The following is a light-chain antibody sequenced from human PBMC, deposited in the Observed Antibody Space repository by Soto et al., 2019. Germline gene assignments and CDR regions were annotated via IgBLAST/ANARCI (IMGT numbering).Light chain of an antibody. CDR3: SSYTSSSTLEVV. Sequence: QSALTQPASVSGSPGQSITISCTGTTITVGGYNYVSWYQQHPGKAPKLMIYDVSNRPSGVSNRFSGSKSGNTASLTISGLQAEDEADYYCSSYTSSSTLEVVFGGGTKLTVL. V-gene: IGLV2-14*01. CDR2: DVS. CDR1: TITVGGYNY. J-gene: IGLJ2*01.